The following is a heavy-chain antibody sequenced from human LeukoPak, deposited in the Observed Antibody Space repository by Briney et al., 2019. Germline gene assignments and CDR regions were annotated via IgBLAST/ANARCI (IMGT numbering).Heavy chain of an antibody. V-gene: IGHV3-33*01. Sequence: QPGRSLRLSWAASGFTFSSYGMHWVRQAPGKGLEWVAVIWYDGSNKYYADSVKGRFTISRDNSKNTLYLQMNSLRAEDTAVYYCARSLTGTTFAAFDIWGQGTMVTVSS. CDR2: IWYDGSNK. J-gene: IGHJ3*02. CDR3: ARSLTGTTFAAFDI. D-gene: IGHD1-7*01. CDR1: GFTFSSYG.